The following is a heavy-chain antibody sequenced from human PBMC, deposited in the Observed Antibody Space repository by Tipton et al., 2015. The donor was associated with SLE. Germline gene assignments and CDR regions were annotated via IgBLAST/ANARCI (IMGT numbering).Heavy chain of an antibody. CDR2: INPNGGGT. Sequence: QLVQSGAEVKKPGASVKVSCKALGFTFTAYHMQWVRQAPGQGPEWMGWINPNGGGTENAQTFQGRVTLTIDTSTSTAYMELKSLRTDDTAVYYCARTASSWSWGAFDIWGQGTLVTVSS. J-gene: IGHJ3*02. D-gene: IGHD6-13*01. CDR3: ARTASSWSWGAFDI. CDR1: GFTFTAYH. V-gene: IGHV1-2*02.